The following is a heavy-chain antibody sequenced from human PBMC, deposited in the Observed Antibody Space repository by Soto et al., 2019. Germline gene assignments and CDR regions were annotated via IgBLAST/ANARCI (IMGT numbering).Heavy chain of an antibody. V-gene: IGHV1-69*13. CDR2: IIPIFGTA. Sequence: GASVKVSCKASGGTFSSYAISWVRQAPGQGLEWMGGIIPIFGTANYAQKFQGRVTITADESTSTAYMELSSLRSEDTAVYYCARVHTDFWSGYFDYWGQGTLVTVSS. CDR3: ARVHTDFWSGYFDY. D-gene: IGHD3-3*01. J-gene: IGHJ4*02. CDR1: GGTFSSYA.